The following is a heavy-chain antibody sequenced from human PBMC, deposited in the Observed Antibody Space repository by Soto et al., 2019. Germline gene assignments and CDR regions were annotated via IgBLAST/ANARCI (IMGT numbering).Heavy chain of an antibody. CDR2: IIPISGTA. CDR1: GGTFSSYA. V-gene: IGHV1-69*01. Sequence: QVQLVQSGAEVKKPGSSVKVSCKASGGTFSSYAISWVRQAPGQGLEWMGGIIPISGTANYAQKFQGRVTITADESTSTAYMGLSSLRSEDTAVYYCARSQGSSTSLEIYYYYYYGMDVWGQGTKVTVSS. D-gene: IGHD2-2*01. CDR3: ARSQGSSTSLEIYYYYYYGMDV. J-gene: IGHJ6*02.